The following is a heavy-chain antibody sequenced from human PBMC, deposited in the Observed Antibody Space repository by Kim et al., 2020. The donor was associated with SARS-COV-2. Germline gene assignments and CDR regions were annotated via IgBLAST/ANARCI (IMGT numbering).Heavy chain of an antibody. Sequence: ASVKVSCKASGYTFTSYAMNWVRQAPGQGLEWMGWINTNSGNTTYAQGFTGRFVFSLDTSVSTAYLQVSSLKAEDTAVYYCARAEGSSGGYWLVDYGGQGTRGTVSS. D-gene: IGHD6-19*01. J-gene: IGHJ4*02. V-gene: IGHV7-4-1*02. CDR2: INTNSGNT. CDR1: GYTFTSYA. CDR3: ARAEGSSGGYWLVDY.